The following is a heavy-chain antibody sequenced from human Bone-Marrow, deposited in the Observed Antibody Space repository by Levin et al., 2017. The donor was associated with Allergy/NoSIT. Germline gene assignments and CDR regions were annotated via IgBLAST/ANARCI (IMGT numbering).Heavy chain of an antibody. Sequence: GGSLRLSCAASGFTFSSYAMHWVRQAPGKGLEWVAVISYDGSNKYYADSVKGRFTISRDNSKNTLYLQMNSLRAEDTAVYYCARELVVVAALGYYYYGMDVWGQGTTVTVSS. CDR2: ISYDGSNK. D-gene: IGHD2-15*01. J-gene: IGHJ6*02. V-gene: IGHV3-30*04. CDR3: ARELVVVAALGYYYYGMDV. CDR1: GFTFSSYA.